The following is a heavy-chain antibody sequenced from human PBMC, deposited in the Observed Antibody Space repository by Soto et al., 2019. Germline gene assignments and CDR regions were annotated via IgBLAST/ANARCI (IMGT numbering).Heavy chain of an antibody. V-gene: IGHV3-53*01. J-gene: IGHJ3*02. D-gene: IGHD1-1*01. CDR1: GLTVSGKKY. CDR2: LYDLDGT. Sequence: GGSLRLSCAAFGLTVSGKKYVAWFRQAPGKGLEWVSALYDLDGTYYADSVKGRFTTSSDSSRTTVYLQMNSLRPDDTAVYSCATWHLQEHAYDIWGQGTMVTVSS. CDR3: ATWHLQEHAYDI.